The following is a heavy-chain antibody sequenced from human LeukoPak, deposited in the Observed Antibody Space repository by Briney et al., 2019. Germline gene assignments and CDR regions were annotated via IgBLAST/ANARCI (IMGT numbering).Heavy chain of an antibody. CDR1: GYTFTSYD. CDR3: ARDYGDYHFDY. V-gene: IGHV1-8*03. J-gene: IGHJ4*02. CDR2: MNPNSGNT. Sequence: GASVKVSCKXSGYTFTSYDINWVRQATGQGLEWMGWMNPNSGNTGYAQKFQGRVTITRNTSISTAYMELSSLRSEDTAVYYCARDYGDYHFDYWGQGTLVTVSS. D-gene: IGHD4-17*01.